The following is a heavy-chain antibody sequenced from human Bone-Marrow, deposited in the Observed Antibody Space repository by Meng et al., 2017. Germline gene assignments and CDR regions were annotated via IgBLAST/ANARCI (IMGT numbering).Heavy chain of an antibody. CDR3: ARGLLRVVEEDASYGMDV. D-gene: IGHD3-3*01. Sequence: SETLSLTCTVSGGSISSSSYYWGWIRQPPGKGLEWIGSIYYSGSTYYNPSLKSRVTISVDTSKNQFSLKLSSVTAADTAVYYCARGLLRVVEEDASYGMDVWGQGTTVTVSS. CDR1: GGSISSSSYY. V-gene: IGHV4-39*07. J-gene: IGHJ6*02. CDR2: IYYSGST.